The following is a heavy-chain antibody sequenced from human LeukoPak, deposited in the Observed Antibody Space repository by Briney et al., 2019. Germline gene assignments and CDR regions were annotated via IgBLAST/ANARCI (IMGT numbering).Heavy chain of an antibody. D-gene: IGHD6-19*01. CDR1: GDSFSSVTDY. J-gene: IGHJ4*02. CDR3: AGERGEEYSSGWYKRNYFDN. V-gene: IGHV4-39*07. Sequence: SETLSLTRTVSGDSFSSVTDYWAWIRPPPGKGLEWIASGDYSGGTYYNPSLESRVAISADMSKNQFSLKLTSVTGADTAVYYCAGERGEEYSSGWYKRNYFDNWGQGIRVTVSS. CDR2: GDYSGGT.